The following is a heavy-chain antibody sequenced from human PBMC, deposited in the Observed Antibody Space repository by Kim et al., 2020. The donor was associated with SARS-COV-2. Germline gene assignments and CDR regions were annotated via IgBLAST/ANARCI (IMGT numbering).Heavy chain of an antibody. CDR2: INHSGST. Sequence: SETLSLTCAVYGGSFSGYYWSWIRQPPGKGLEWIGEINHSGSTNYNPSLKSRVTISVDTSKNQFSLKLSSVTAADTAVYYCARVGIAAAGKYINTRRTRAFDIWGQGTMVTVSS. V-gene: IGHV4-34*01. CDR3: ARVGIAAAGKYINTRRTRAFDI. CDR1: GGSFSGYY. D-gene: IGHD6-13*01. J-gene: IGHJ3*02.